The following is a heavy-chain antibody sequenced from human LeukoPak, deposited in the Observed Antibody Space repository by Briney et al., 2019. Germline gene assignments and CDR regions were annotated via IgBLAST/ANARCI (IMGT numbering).Heavy chain of an antibody. V-gene: IGHV3-74*01. CDR1: GFTFSSFW. CDR3: ARYYYDSSGSQGAFDM. D-gene: IGHD3-22*01. J-gene: IGHJ3*02. CDR2: INIDGSTT. Sequence: PGGSLRLSCAASGFTFSSFWMNWVRQAPGKGLVWVSRINIDGSTTTYADSVKGRFTISRDNARNTLYLQMNSLRAEDTAVYYCARYYYDSSGSQGAFDMWGQGTMVTVSS.